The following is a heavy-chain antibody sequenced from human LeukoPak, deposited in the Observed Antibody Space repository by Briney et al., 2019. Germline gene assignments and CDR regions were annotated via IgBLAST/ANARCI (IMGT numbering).Heavy chain of an antibody. D-gene: IGHD6-13*01. Sequence: SETLSLTCTVSGCSISSYYWSWIRQPAGKGLEWIGRIYTSGSTNYNPSLKSRVTMSVDTSKNQFSLKLNSVTAADTAVYYCARDLNGEYSSSWFDNWFDPWGQGTLVTVSS. CDR1: GCSISSYY. CDR3: ARDLNGEYSSSWFDNWFDP. J-gene: IGHJ5*02. CDR2: IYTSGST. V-gene: IGHV4-4*07.